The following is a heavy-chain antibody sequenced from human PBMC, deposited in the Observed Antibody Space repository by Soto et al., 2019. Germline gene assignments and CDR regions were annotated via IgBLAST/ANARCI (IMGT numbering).Heavy chain of an antibody. V-gene: IGHV3-74*01. CDR3: ARSPYYDFWSGYYTSYGMDV. CDR2: INSDGSST. D-gene: IGHD3-3*01. CDR1: GFTFSSYW. J-gene: IGHJ6*02. Sequence: GGSLRLSCAASGFTFSSYWMHWVRQAPGKGLVWVSRINSDGSSTSYADSVKGRFTISRDNAKNTLYLQMNRLRAEDTAVYYCARSPYYDFWSGYYTSYGMDVWGQGTTVTVSS.